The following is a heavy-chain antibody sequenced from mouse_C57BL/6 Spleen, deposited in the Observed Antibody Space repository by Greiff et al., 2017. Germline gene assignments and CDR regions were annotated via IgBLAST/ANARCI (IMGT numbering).Heavy chain of an antibody. CDR3: ARDHYYGSSYYFDY. J-gene: IGHJ2*01. CDR2: ISDGGSYT. CDR1: GFTFSSYA. Sequence: DVTLVESGGGLVKPGGSLKLSCAASGFTFSSYAMSWVRQTPEKRLEWVATISDGGSYTYYPDNVKGRFTISRDNAKNNLYLQMSHLKSEDTAMYYCARDHYYGSSYYFDYRGQGTTLTVSS. D-gene: IGHD1-1*01. V-gene: IGHV5-4*01.